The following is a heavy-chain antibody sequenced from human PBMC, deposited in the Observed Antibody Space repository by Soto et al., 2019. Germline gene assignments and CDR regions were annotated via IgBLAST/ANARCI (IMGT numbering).Heavy chain of an antibody. J-gene: IGHJ5*02. CDR3: ARSTPYYYDSRGNWFDP. CDR1: GYTFTSYC. CDR2: ISAYNGNT. Sequence: GASVKVSCKASGYTFTSYCISWVRQAPGQGLEWMGWISAYNGNTNYAQKLQGRVTMTTDTSMSTAYMELRSLRSDDTAVYYCARSTPYYYDSRGNWFDPWGQGTLVTVSS. V-gene: IGHV1-18*04. D-gene: IGHD3-22*01.